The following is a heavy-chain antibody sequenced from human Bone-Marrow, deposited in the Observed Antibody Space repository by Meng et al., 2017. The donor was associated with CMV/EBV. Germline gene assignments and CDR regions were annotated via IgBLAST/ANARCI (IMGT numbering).Heavy chain of an antibody. CDR2: IDPSDSYT. CDR3: ARRDGAAASE. V-gene: IGHV5-10-1*01. J-gene: IGHJ4*02. Sequence: ISGKGSGYSFTSYWISWVRQMPGKGLEWMGRIDPSDSYTNYSPSFQGHVTISADKSISTAYLQWSSLKASDTAMYYCARRDGAAASEWGQGTLVTVSS. D-gene: IGHD6-13*01. CDR1: GYSFTSYW.